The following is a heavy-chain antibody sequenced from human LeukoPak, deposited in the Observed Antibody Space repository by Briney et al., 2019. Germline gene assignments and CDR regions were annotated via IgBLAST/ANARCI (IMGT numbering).Heavy chain of an antibody. Sequence: SETLSLTCAVYGGSFSGYYWSWIRQPPGKGLEWIGEINHSGSTNYNPSLKSRVTTSVDTSKNQFSLKLSSVTAADTAVYYCARRMTTTSVYYFDYWGQGTLVTVSS. CDR1: GGSFSGYY. J-gene: IGHJ4*02. CDR3: ARRMTTTSVYYFDY. CDR2: INHSGST. V-gene: IGHV4-34*01. D-gene: IGHD1-14*01.